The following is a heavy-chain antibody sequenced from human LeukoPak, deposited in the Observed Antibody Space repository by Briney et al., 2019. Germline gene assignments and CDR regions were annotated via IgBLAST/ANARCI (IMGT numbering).Heavy chain of an antibody. CDR1: GFTFSSFR. V-gene: IGHV3-7*04. CDR2: IKDDGSEK. CDR3: ARARIDY. Sequence: GGSLRLSCVGSGFTFSSFRMTWGRQAPGKGLEWVANIKDDGSEKYSVDSVKGRFTISRDNAKNLLYLQMSSLRAEDTAVYYCARARIDYWGQGTLVTVSS. J-gene: IGHJ4*02.